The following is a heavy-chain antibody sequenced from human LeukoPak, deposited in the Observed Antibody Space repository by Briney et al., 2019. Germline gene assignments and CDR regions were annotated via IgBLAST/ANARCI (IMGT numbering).Heavy chain of an antibody. D-gene: IGHD3-3*01. CDR3: AKPPPRFLEWLFYFDY. CDR2: ISGSGGST. J-gene: IGHJ4*02. CDR1: GFTFSSYA. Sequence: PGGSLRLSCAASGFTFSSYAMSWVRQAPGKGLEWVSAISGSGGSTYYADSVKGRFTISRDSSKNTLYLQMNSLRAEDTAVYYCAKPPPRFLEWLFYFDYWGQGTLVTVSS. V-gene: IGHV3-23*01.